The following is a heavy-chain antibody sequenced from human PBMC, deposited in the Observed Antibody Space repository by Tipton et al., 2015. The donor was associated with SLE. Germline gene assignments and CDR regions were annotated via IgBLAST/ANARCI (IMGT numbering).Heavy chain of an antibody. V-gene: IGHV3-43D*04. CDR1: GFTFDDYA. D-gene: IGHD6-6*01. CDR3: AKGPSSSPQYYFDY. Sequence: SLRLSCAASGFTFDDYAMHWVRQAPGKGLEWVSLISWDGGSTYYADSVKGRFAISRDNSKNSLYLQMNSLRAEDTALYYCAKGPSSSPQYYFDYWGQGTLVTVSS. CDR2: ISWDGGST. J-gene: IGHJ4*02.